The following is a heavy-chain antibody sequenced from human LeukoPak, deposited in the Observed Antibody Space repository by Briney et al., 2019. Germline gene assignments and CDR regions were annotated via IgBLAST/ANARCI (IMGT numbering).Heavy chain of an antibody. Sequence: SETLSLTCTVSGGSISSYYWSWIRQPPGKGLEWIGYIYYSGSTNYNPSLKSRVTISVDTSKNQFSLKLSSVTAADTAVYYCARGYTGYDRFFDYWGQGTLVTVSS. CDR1: GGSISSYY. CDR3: ARGYTGYDRFFDY. J-gene: IGHJ4*02. D-gene: IGHD5-12*01. CDR2: IYYSGST. V-gene: IGHV4-59*08.